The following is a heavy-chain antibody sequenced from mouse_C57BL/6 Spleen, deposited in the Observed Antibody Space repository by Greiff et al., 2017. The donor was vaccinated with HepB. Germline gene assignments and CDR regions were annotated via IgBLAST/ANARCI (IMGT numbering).Heavy chain of an antibody. D-gene: IGHD4-1*01. CDR3: ASLNWVRQYAMDY. CDR1: GYTFTSSG. CDR2: IYPRSGNT. V-gene: IGHV1-81*01. J-gene: IGHJ4*01. Sequence: QVQLQQSGAELARPGASVKLSCKASGYTFTSSGISWVKQRTGQGLEWIGEIYPRSGNTYYNEKFKGKATLTADKSSSTAYMELRSLTSEDSAVYFCASLNWVRQYAMDYWGQGTSVTVSS.